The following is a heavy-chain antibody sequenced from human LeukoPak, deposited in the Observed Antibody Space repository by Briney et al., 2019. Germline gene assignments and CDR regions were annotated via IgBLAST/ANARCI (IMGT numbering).Heavy chain of an antibody. CDR1: GFTFSSYA. J-gene: IGHJ4*02. D-gene: IGHD6-19*01. Sequence: QPGGSLRLSCAASGFTFSSYAMSWVRQAPGKGLEWVSAISGSGGSTYYADSVKGRFTIPRDNSKNTLYLQMNSLRAEDTAVYYCAKDPLNSSGWYFGYWGQGTLVTVSS. CDR3: AKDPLNSSGWYFGY. V-gene: IGHV3-23*01. CDR2: ISGSGGST.